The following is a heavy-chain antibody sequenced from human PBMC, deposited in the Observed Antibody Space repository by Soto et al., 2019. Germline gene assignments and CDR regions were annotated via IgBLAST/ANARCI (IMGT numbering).Heavy chain of an antibody. D-gene: IGHD1-1*01. Sequence: SETLSLTCTVSGGSISSSSYYWGWIRQPPGKGPEWIGSIYYSGSTYYNPSLKSRVTISVDTSKNQFSLKLSSVTAADTAVYYCAREGLEPVNWFDPWGQGTLVTVSS. CDR2: IYYSGST. CDR3: AREGLEPVNWFDP. J-gene: IGHJ5*02. V-gene: IGHV4-39*02. CDR1: GGSISSSSYY.